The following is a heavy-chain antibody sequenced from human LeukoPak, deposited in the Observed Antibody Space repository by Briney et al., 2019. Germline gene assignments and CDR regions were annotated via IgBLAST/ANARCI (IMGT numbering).Heavy chain of an antibody. CDR2: ISSSSSTI. Sequence: GSLRLSCAASGFTFSSYSMNWVRQAPGKGLEWVSYISSSSSTIYYADSVKGRFTISRDNANNSLYLQMNSLRAEDTAVYYCARAGSYGALNQGYWGQGTLVTVSS. D-gene: IGHD3-10*01. J-gene: IGHJ4*02. CDR3: ARAGSYGALNQGY. V-gene: IGHV3-48*01. CDR1: GFTFSSYS.